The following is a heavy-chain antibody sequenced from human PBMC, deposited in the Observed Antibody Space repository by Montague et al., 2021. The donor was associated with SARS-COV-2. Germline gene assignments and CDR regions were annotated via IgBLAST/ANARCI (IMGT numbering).Heavy chain of an antibody. CDR3: ARLPRGYPSCFDS. CDR2: IYYSGST. J-gene: IGHJ5*01. CDR1: GGSITTCPYY. V-gene: IGHV4-39*01. Sequence: SETLSLTCTVSGGSITTCPYYWGWIRRPPGKGLEWIGTIYYSGSTYYNPSLHSRVTLFVDTSTNQFSLSLTSVTAADTAVYYCARLPRGYPSCFDSWGQGTPVIVSS. D-gene: IGHD5-18*01.